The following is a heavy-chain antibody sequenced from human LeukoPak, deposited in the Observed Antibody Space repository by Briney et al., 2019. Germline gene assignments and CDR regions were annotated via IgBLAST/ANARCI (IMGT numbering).Heavy chain of an antibody. J-gene: IGHJ4*02. CDR2: TKQDGSEK. CDR3: ARDCSSTSWAPYFDY. V-gene: IGHV3-7*03. CDR1: GFTFSSYW. D-gene: IGHD2-2*01. Sequence: GGSLRLSCAASGFTFSSYWMSWVRQAPGKGLEWVANTKQDGSEKYYVDSVKGRFTISRDNAKNSLYLQMNSLRAEDTAVYYCARDCSSTSWAPYFDYWGQGTLVTVSS.